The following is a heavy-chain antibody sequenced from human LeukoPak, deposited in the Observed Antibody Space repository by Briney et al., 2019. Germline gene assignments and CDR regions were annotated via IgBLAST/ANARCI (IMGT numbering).Heavy chain of an antibody. V-gene: IGHV1-2*06. CDR2: INPNSGGT. CDR3: ARSWSYFARPYDSSGTDFDY. CDR1: GYTFTGYY. D-gene: IGHD3-22*01. J-gene: IGHJ4*02. Sequence: ASVKVSCXTSGYTFTGYYMHWVRQAPGQGLEWMGRINPNSGGTNYAQKFQGRVTMTRDTSISTAYMELSRLRSDDTAVYYCARSWSYFARPYDSSGTDFDYWGQGTLVTVSS.